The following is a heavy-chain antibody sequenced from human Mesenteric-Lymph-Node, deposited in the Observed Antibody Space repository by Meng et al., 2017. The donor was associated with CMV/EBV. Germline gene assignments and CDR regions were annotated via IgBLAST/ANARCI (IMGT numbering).Heavy chain of an antibody. J-gene: IGHJ4*02. D-gene: IGHD3-22*01. CDR3: ASVGGDYYDSSGYYFDY. CDR2: ISYDGNNK. CDR1: GFTFSSYG. V-gene: IGHV3-30*19. Sequence: GESLKISCAASGFTFSSYGMHWVRQAPGKGLEWVAVISYDGNNKYYADSVKGRFTISRDNSKNTLYLQMNSLRAEDTAMYYCASVGGDYYDSSGYYFDYWGQGTLVTVSS.